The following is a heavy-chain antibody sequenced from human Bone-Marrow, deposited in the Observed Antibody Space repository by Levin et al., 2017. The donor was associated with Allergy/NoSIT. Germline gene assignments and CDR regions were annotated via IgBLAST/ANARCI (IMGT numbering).Heavy chain of an antibody. CDR2: ISGSGGST. Sequence: HSGGSLRLSCAASGFTFSSYAMSWVRQAPGKGLEWVSAISGSGGSTYYADSVKGRFTISRDNSKNTLYLQMNSLRAEDTAVYYCAKDTPIAAAGRRVLYYYYGMDVWGQGTTVTVSS. CDR3: AKDTPIAAAGRRVLYYYYGMDV. CDR1: GFTFSSYA. V-gene: IGHV3-23*01. J-gene: IGHJ6*02. D-gene: IGHD6-13*01.